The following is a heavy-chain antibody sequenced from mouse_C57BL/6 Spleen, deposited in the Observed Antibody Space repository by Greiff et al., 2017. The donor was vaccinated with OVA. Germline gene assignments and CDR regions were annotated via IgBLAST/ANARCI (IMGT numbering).Heavy chain of an antibody. CDR2: ISSGSSTI. CDR3: ASAVATDAMDY. Sequence: EVQLVESGGGLVKPGGSLKLSCAASGFTFSDYGMHWVRQAPEKGLEWVAYISSGSSTIYYADTVKGRFTISRDNAKNTLFLQMTSLRSEDTARYYCASAVATDAMDYWGQGTSVTVSS. V-gene: IGHV5-17*01. J-gene: IGHJ4*01. D-gene: IGHD1-1*01. CDR1: GFTFSDYG.